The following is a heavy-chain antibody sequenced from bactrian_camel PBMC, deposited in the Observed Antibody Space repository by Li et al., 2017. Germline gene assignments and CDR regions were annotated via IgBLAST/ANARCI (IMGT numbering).Heavy chain of an antibody. CDR3: TKDRSYGTRNWVQST. V-gene: IGHV3S1*01. CDR1: GYTYNRNC. D-gene: IGHD3*01. Sequence: QLVESGGGSVQAGGSLRLSCAASGYTYNRNCMAWFRQAPGKEREGVARIATGSGNTYYADSVKGRFTISRDNAKNMLYLQMNSLKPEDTVMYYCTKDRSYGTRNWVQSTRGQGTQVTVS. J-gene: IGHJ4*01. CDR2: IATGSGNT.